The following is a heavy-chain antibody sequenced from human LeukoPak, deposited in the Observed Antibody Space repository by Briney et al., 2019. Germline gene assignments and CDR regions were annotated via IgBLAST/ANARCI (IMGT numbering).Heavy chain of an antibody. CDR3: ARRIAYRAITMIVVVPYFDY. D-gene: IGHD3-22*01. CDR1: GGSFSGYY. V-gene: IGHV4-34*01. J-gene: IGHJ4*02. Sequence: PSETLSLTCAVYGGSFSGYYWSWIRQPPGKGLEWIGEINHSGSTNYNPSLKSRVTISVDTSKNQFSLKLSSVTAADTAVYYCARRIAYRAITMIVVVPYFDYWGQGTLVTVSS. CDR2: INHSGST.